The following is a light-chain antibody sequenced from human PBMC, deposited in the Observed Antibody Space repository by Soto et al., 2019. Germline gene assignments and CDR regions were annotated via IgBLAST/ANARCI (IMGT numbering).Light chain of an antibody. CDR2: GAS. J-gene: IGKJ5*01. Sequence: EIVLTQSPGTLSLSPGERATLSCRASQSVTNNYLAWYQQKPGQAPRLLIFGASARSTGVPDRFSGSGSGTDFTLTISSLEPEDFAVYFCQQRHLWPITFGQGTRVEMK. V-gene: IGKV3D-20*02. CDR3: QQRHLWPIT. CDR1: QSVTNNY.